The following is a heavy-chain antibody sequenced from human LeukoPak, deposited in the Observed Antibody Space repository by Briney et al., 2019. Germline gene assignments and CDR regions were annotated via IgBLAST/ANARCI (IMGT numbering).Heavy chain of an antibody. D-gene: IGHD4-17*01. CDR2: ISWNSGSI. CDR3: AKAPYGDYEGPYDY. Sequence: GGSLRLSCAASGFTFDDYAMHWVRQAPGKGLEWVSGISWNSGSIGYADSVKGRFTISRDNTKNSLYLQMNSLRAEDTALYYCAKAPYGDYEGPYDYWGQGALVTVSS. CDR1: GFTFDDYA. V-gene: IGHV3-9*01. J-gene: IGHJ4*02.